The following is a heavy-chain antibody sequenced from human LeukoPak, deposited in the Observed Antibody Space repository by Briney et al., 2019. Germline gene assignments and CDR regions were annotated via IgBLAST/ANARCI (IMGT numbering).Heavy chain of an antibody. V-gene: IGHV3-20*04. J-gene: IGHJ4*02. CDR3: AKVRWDNSGCYYSDS. Sequence: GGSLRLSCAASGFTFDDYGMSWVRHAPGKGLEWVSGINWNGGSTGYADSVKGRFTISRDNAKNSLYLQVNSLRVEDTAVYYCAKVRWDNSGCYYSDSWGQGTLVTVSS. CDR2: INWNGGST. CDR1: GFTFDDYG. D-gene: IGHD6-19*01.